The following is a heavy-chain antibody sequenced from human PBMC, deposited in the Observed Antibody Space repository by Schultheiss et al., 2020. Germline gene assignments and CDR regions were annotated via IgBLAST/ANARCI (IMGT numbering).Heavy chain of an antibody. CDR3: AKDRRRYCSSTSCSYMDV. J-gene: IGHJ6*03. V-gene: IGHV3-30*18. Sequence: GGSLRLSCAASGFTFSSYGMHWVRQAPGKGLEWVAVISYDGSNKYYVDSVKGRFTISRDNSKNTLYLQMNSLRAEDTAVYYCAKDRRRYCSSTSCSYMDVWGKGTTVTFSS. CDR1: GFTFSSYG. CDR2: ISYDGSNK. D-gene: IGHD2-2*01.